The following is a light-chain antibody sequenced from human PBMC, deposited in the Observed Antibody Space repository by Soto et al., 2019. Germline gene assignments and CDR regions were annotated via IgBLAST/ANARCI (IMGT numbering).Light chain of an antibody. J-gene: IGLJ1*01. V-gene: IGLV2-23*01. Sequence: QSVLAQPASVSGSPGQSITISCTGTSSDVGSYNLVSWYQQHPGKAPKLMIYEGSKRPSGVSNRFSGSKSGNTASLTISGLQAEDEADYYCCSYAGSSKVFGTGTKV. CDR2: EGS. CDR1: SSDVGSYNL. CDR3: CSYAGSSKV.